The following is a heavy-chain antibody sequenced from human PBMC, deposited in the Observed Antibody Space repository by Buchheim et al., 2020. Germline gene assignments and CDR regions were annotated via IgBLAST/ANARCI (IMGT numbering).Heavy chain of an antibody. CDR1: GFTFSSYA. V-gene: IGHV3-23*04. D-gene: IGHD5-18*01. CDR2: ISGSGGST. J-gene: IGHJ6*02. CDR3: AKVVRGTAMTRNDYYYGMDV. Sequence: VQLAESGGGVVQPGGSLRLSCAASGFTFSSYAMSWVRQAPGKGLEWVSAISGSGGSTYYADSVKGRFTISRDNSKNTLYLQMNSLRAEDTAVYYCAKVVRGTAMTRNDYYYGMDVWGQGTT.